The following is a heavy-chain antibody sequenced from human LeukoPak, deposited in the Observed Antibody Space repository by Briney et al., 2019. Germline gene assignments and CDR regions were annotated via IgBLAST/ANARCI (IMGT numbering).Heavy chain of an antibody. CDR2: MNPNSGNT. CDR1: GYTFTSYD. V-gene: IGHV1-8*02. CDR3: ASGYSDSSAYYYARDVFDI. J-gene: IGHJ3*02. D-gene: IGHD3-22*01. Sequence: ASVKVSCKASGYTFTSYDINWVRQATGQGLEWMGWMNPNSGNTGYAQKFQGRVTMTEDTSTDTAYMELSSLRPEDTAVYYCASGYSDSSAYYYARDVFDIWGQGTMVTISS.